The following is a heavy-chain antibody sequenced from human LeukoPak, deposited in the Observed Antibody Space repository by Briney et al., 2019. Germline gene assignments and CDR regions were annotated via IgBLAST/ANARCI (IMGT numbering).Heavy chain of an antibody. CDR1: GYTLTELS. CDR3: ATPYYYDSSYAFDI. CDR2: FDPEDGET. D-gene: IGHD3-22*01. J-gene: IGHJ3*02. Sequence: ASVKVFCKVSGYTLTELSMHWVRQAPGKGLEWMGGFDPEDGETIYAQKFQGRVTMTEDTSTDTAYMELSSLRSEDTAVYYCATPYYYDSSYAFDIWGQGTMVTVSS. V-gene: IGHV1-24*01.